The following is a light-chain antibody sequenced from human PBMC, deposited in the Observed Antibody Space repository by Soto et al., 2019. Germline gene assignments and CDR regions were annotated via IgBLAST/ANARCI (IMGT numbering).Light chain of an antibody. V-gene: IGLV2-14*01. CDR2: EVS. Sequence: QSALTQPASVSGSPGQSITISCTGTSSDVGGYNYVSWYQQHPGKVPKLMIYEVSNRPPGVSNRFSGSKSGNTASLTISGLQAEDEADYYCSSYTTTITHLLFGGGTKLTVL. CDR1: SSDVGGYNY. CDR3: SSYTTTITHLL. J-gene: IGLJ2*01.